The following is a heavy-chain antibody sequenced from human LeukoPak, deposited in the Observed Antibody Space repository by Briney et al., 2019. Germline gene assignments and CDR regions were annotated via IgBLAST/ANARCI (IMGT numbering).Heavy chain of an antibody. Sequence: GGSLRLSCAASGFTFSSYEMNWVRQAPGKGLEWVSYISSSGSTIYYADSVKGRFTISRDNAKNSLYLQMNSLRAEDTAVYYCAREGSGWAKGYNWFDPWGQGTLVTVSS. CDR1: GFTFSSYE. V-gene: IGHV3-48*03. J-gene: IGHJ5*02. CDR2: ISSSGSTI. D-gene: IGHD6-19*01. CDR3: AREGSGWAKGYNWFDP.